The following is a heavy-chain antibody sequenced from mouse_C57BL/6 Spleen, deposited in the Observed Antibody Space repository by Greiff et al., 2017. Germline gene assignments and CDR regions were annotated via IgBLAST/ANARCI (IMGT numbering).Heavy chain of an antibody. V-gene: IGHV1-54*01. CDR3: ARVDSSGYGYFDY. J-gene: IGHJ2*01. D-gene: IGHD3-2*02. CDR1: GYAFTNYL. Sequence: VKLMESGAELVRPGTSVKVSCKASGYAFTNYLIEWVKQRPGQGLEWIGVINPGSGGTNYNEKFKGKATLTADKSSSTAYMQLSSLTSEDSAVYFCARVDSSGYGYFDYWGKGTTLTVSS. CDR2: INPGSGGT.